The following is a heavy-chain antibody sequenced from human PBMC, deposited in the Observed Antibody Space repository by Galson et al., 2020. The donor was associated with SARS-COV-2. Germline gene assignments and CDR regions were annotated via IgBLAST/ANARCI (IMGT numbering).Heavy chain of an antibody. CDR2: ISDSGTNT. D-gene: IGHD6-13*01. CDR3: ASPYLAGALFFGAVDL. J-gene: IGHJ3*01. Sequence: GESLKISCAASGFTFTSYEMNWVRQAPGKGLEWISYISDSGTNTYYADSVKGRFTISRDNTKKSVYLQMTSLRAEDTAVYYCASPYLAGALFFGAVDLWGRGTMVTVSS. V-gene: IGHV3-48*03. CDR1: GFTFTSYE.